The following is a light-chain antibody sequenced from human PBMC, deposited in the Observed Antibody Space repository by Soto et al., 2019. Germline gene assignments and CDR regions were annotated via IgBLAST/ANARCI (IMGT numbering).Light chain of an antibody. CDR1: QSISTW. CDR2: DAS. CDR3: QQYNSHSRT. V-gene: IGKV1-5*01. J-gene: IGKJ1*01. Sequence: DIQMTQSPSTLSASVGDRVTITCRASQSISTWLARYQQKPGKAPKLLISDASSLKSGVPSRFSGSGSATEFTLTISSLQPDDFATYYCQQYNSHSRTFGQGTKVEIK.